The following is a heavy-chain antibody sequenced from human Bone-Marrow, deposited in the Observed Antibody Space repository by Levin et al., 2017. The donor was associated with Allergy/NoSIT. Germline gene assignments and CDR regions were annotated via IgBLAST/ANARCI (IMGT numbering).Heavy chain of an antibody. CDR1: GGSITSHY. D-gene: IGHD2-2*01. V-gene: IGHV4-4*07. CDR3: ARGSSWPKGLLDY. CDR2: IYTGGST. Sequence: KSSETLSLTCNVSGGSITSHYWSWVRQSAGKGLEWIGRIYTGGSTNYNASLTGRLTISIDTSKDQFSLQLSSVTAADTALYYCARGSSWPKGLLDYWGQGILVTVSS. J-gene: IGHJ4*02.